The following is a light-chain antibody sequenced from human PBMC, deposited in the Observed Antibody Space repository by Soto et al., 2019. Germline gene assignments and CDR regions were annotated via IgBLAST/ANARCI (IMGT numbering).Light chain of an antibody. CDR3: QQYGSSLSIT. CDR1: QSVSSNY. Sequence: EIVLTQSPGTLSLSPGERATLSCRASQSVSSNYFAWYQQKPGQAPRLLIYGASSRATGIPDRFSGSGSGTDFTLTISRLEPGDFAVYYCQQYGSSLSITFGQGTRLEIK. CDR2: GAS. V-gene: IGKV3-20*01. J-gene: IGKJ5*01.